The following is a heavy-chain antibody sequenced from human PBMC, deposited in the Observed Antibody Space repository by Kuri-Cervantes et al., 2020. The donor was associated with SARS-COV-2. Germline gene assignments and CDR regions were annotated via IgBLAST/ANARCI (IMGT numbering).Heavy chain of an antibody. V-gene: IGHV5-10-1*01. CDR2: IDPSDSET. Sequence: GESLKISCKGSGYISTSYWISWVRQMPGKGLEWMGRIDPSDSETNYSPSFEGHVTMSVDKSINTAYLQWSSLKASDTATYYCATRYGHSFAYGYWGQGSLVTVSS. D-gene: IGHD3-16*01. J-gene: IGHJ4*02. CDR3: ATRYGHSFAYGY. CDR1: GYISTSYW.